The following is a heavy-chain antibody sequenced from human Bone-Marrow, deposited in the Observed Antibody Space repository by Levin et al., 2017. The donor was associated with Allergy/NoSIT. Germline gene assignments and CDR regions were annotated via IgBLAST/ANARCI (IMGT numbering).Heavy chain of an antibody. J-gene: IGHJ4*02. CDR2: SYNSGST. Sequence: LRLSCTVSGGSVSSTDYYWSWIRQPPGKGLEWIGYSYNSGSTYYNPSLKSRVTMSVDTSKNQFSLKLSSVTAADTAVYYCARVQGTLKDSLTGYYTSSYFDYWGQGSLVSVSS. V-gene: IGHV4-30-4*01. CDR3: ARVQGTLKDSLTGYYTSSYFDY. D-gene: IGHD3-9*01. CDR1: GGSVSSTDYY.